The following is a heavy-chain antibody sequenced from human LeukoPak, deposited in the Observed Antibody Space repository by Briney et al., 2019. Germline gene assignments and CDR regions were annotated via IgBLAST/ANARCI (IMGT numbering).Heavy chain of an antibody. D-gene: IGHD1-14*01. Sequence: TSETLSLTCTVSGGSISSYYWSWIRQPPGKGLEWIGYIYYSGSTNYNPSLKSRVTISVDTSKTQFSLKLSSVTAADTAVYYCARDITGSFDYWGQGNLVTVSS. CDR3: ARDITGSFDY. V-gene: IGHV4-59*01. CDR1: GGSISSYY. J-gene: IGHJ4*02. CDR2: IYYSGST.